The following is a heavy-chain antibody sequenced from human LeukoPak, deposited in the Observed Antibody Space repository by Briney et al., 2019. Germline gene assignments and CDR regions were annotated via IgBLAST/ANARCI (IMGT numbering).Heavy chain of an antibody. CDR3: ARGSEAKYYDFGGGYPKNYFDY. D-gene: IGHD3-3*01. Sequence: SETLSLTCTVSGGSISSYYWNWIRQPPGKGLEWIGYIYSSGSTNYNPSLKSRVTISVDTSKNQFSLKLSSVTAADTAVYFCARGSEAKYYDFGGGYPKNYFDYRGREPWSPSPQ. CDR2: IYSSGST. CDR1: GGSISSYY. V-gene: IGHV4-59*01. J-gene: IGHJ4*02.